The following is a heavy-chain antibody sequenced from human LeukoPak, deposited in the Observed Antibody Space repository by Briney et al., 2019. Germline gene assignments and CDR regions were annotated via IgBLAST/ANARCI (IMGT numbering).Heavy chain of an antibody. D-gene: IGHD6-13*01. CDR1: GGTFSSYA. Sequence: SVKVSCKASGGTFSSYAISWVRQAPGQGLEWMGGIIPIFGTANYAQKFQGRVTITTDESTSTAYMELSSLRSEDTAVYYCAGDPPGIAAAGTRWFDPRGQGTLVTVSS. CDR3: AGDPPGIAAAGTRWFDP. CDR2: IIPIFGTA. V-gene: IGHV1-69*05. J-gene: IGHJ5*02.